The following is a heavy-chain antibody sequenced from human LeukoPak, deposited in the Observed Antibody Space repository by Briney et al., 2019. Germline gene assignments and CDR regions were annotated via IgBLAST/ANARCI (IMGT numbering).Heavy chain of an antibody. CDR3: ARIPRGYSSSWYRYYFDY. J-gene: IGHJ4*02. CDR2: IYHSGSP. Sequence: TSETLSLTCTVSGGSISSSSYYWGWIRQPPGKGLEWIGSIYHSGSPYYNPSLKSRVTISVDTSKNQFSLKLSSVTAADTAVYYCARIPRGYSSSWYRYYFDYWGQGTLVTVSS. D-gene: IGHD6-13*01. CDR1: GGSISSSSYY. V-gene: IGHV4-39*07.